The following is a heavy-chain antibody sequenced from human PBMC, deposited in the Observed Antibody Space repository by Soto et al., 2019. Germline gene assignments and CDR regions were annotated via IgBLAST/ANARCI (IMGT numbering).Heavy chain of an antibody. V-gene: IGHV6-1*01. CDR2: TYYRSKWYN. CDR3: ARAWGEQQLVPLVHYYYYGMDV. D-gene: IGHD6-13*01. CDR1: GDSVSSNSAA. Sequence: SQTLSLTCAISGDSVSSNSAAWNWIRQSPSRGLEWLGRTYYRSKWYNDYAVSVKSRITINPDTSKNQFSLQLNSVTPEDTAVYYCARAWGEQQLVPLVHYYYYGMDVWGQGTTVTVSS. J-gene: IGHJ6*02.